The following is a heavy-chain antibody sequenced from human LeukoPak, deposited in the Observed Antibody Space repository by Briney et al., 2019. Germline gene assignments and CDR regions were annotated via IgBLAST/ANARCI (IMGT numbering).Heavy chain of an antibody. CDR1: GYTFTGYY. CDR3: ARRPNYDILTGYTYYFDY. Sequence: GASVKVSCKASGYTFTGYYMHWVRQAPGQGLEWMGWINPNSGGTNYAQKFQGRVTMTRDTSISTAYMELSRLRSDDTAVYYCARRPNYDILTGYTYYFDYWGQGTLVTVSS. D-gene: IGHD3-9*01. CDR2: INPNSGGT. J-gene: IGHJ4*02. V-gene: IGHV1-2*02.